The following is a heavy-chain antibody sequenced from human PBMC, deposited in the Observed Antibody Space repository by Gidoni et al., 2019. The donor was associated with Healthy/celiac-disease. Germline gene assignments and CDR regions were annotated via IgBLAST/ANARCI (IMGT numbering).Heavy chain of an antibody. Sequence: QVQLVESGGGVVQPGRSLRLSCAASGFTFSSYGMHWVRQAPGKGLEWVAVISYDGSNKYYADSVKGRFTISRDNSKNTLYLQMNSLRAEDTAVYYCAKELGIAARYAEYFQHWGQGTLVTVSS. CDR1: GFTFSSYG. CDR2: ISYDGSNK. V-gene: IGHV3-30*18. CDR3: AKELGIAARYAEYFQH. J-gene: IGHJ1*01. D-gene: IGHD6-6*01.